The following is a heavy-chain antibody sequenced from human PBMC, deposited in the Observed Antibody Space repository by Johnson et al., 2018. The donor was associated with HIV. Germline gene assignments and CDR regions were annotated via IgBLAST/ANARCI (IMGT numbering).Heavy chain of an antibody. D-gene: IGHD2-15*01. Sequence: ELLVESGGGLVQPGGSLRLSCAASGFTFSSYAMSWVRQAPGKGLEWVSAISGSGGSTYYADSVKGRFTISRDNSKNTLYLQMNSQRAEDTAVYYCASGGYCSGRGAFDIWGQGTMVTVSS. CDR2: ISGSGGST. CDR1: GFTFSSYA. J-gene: IGHJ3*02. V-gene: IGHV3-23*04. CDR3: ASGGYCSGRGAFDI.